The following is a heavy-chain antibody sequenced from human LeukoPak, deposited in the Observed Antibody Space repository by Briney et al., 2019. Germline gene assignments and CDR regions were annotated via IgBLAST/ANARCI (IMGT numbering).Heavy chain of an antibody. Sequence: AGGSLRPSCAVSGFTFGSYSMNWVRQAPGKGLEWVSFIDSSGSYIYYADSVKGRFTISRDNAKNSLYLQMNSLRAEDTAVYYCASQTPRRLPIAVADYFDYWGQGTLVTVSS. J-gene: IGHJ4*02. V-gene: IGHV3-21*01. CDR2: IDSSGSYI. CDR1: GFTFGSYS. D-gene: IGHD6-19*01. CDR3: ASQTPRRLPIAVADYFDY.